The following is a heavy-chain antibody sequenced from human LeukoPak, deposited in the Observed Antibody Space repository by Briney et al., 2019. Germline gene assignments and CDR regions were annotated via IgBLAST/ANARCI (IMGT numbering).Heavy chain of an antibody. V-gene: IGHV3-30*18. Sequence: GGSLRLSCAASEFTFISNAIHWVPHPPGNGLGWVAVISYDGSNKYYADSVKGRFTISRDNSKNTLYLQMNSLRAEDTAVYYCAEDSSGSYWGQGTLVTVSS. D-gene: IGHD3-22*01. CDR2: ISYDGSNK. CDR3: AEDSSGSY. CDR1: EFTFISNA. J-gene: IGHJ4*02.